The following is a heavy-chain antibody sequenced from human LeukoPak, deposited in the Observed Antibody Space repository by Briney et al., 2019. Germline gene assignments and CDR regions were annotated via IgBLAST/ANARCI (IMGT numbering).Heavy chain of an antibody. CDR2: IYYRGST. Sequence: SETLSLTCTVSGGSISSGYWSWIRQPPGKGLEWIGYIYYRGSTNYNPSLKSRVTISVDTSKNQFSLKLSSVTAADTAVYYCTRLSGYSSGHYYSDYWGQGTLVTVSS. CDR1: GGSISSGY. CDR3: TRLSGYSSGHYYSDY. V-gene: IGHV4-59*01. J-gene: IGHJ4*02. D-gene: IGHD3-22*01.